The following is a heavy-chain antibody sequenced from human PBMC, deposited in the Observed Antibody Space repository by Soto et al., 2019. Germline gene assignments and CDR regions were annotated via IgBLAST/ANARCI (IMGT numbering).Heavy chain of an antibody. CDR1: GFTFSSYA. J-gene: IGHJ6*02. Sequence: GGSLRLSCAASGFTFSSYAMHWVRQAPGKGLEWVAVISYDGSNKYYADSVKGRFTISRDNSKNTLYLQMNSLRAEDTAVYYCARDRAYSSSWYYYYGMDVWGQGTTVTVSS. CDR3: ARDRAYSSSWYYYYGMDV. D-gene: IGHD6-13*01. V-gene: IGHV3-30-3*01. CDR2: ISYDGSNK.